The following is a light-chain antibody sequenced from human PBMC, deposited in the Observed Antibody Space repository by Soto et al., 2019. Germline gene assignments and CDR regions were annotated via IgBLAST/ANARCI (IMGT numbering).Light chain of an antibody. Sequence: EIVLTQSPGPLSLSPGERATLCCRASQSVSSSYLAWYQQKPGQAPRLLIYGASNRATGIPDRFSGSGSGTDFTLTISRLEPEDFAVYYCQQYGSSGTFGQGTKVDIK. V-gene: IGKV3-20*01. CDR1: QSVSSSY. CDR2: GAS. CDR3: QQYGSSGT. J-gene: IGKJ1*01.